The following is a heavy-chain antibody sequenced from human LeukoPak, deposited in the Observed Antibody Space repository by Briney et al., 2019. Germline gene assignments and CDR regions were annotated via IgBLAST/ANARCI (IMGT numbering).Heavy chain of an antibody. CDR2: IESRNDGGTT. CDR3: ATANTYYDYVWGSARYIY. CDR1: GFTFSTAW. V-gene: IGHV3-15*04. J-gene: IGHJ4*02. D-gene: IGHD3-16*02. Sequence: PGGSLRLSCAGSGFTFSTAWLTWVRQTPGKGLEWVGHIESRNDGGTTDYAAPVTGRFTISRDDSKNTVYLQMSSLKTEDTAVYYCATANTYYDYVWGSARYIYWGQGTLVTVSS.